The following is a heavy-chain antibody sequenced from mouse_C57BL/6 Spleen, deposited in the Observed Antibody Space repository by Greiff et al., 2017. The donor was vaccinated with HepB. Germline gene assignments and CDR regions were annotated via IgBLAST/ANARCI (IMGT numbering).Heavy chain of an antibody. CDR2: IDPSDSYT. J-gene: IGHJ4*01. D-gene: IGHD1-1*01. CDR1: GYTFTSYW. V-gene: IGHV1-69*01. Sequence: QVQLQQPGAELVMPGASVKLSCKASGYTFTSYWMHWVKQRPGQGLEWIGEIDPSDSYTNYNQKFKGKSTLTVDKSSSTAYMQLSSLTSEDSAVYYCARREVVATDYAMDDWGQGTSVTVSS. CDR3: ARREVVATDYAMDD.